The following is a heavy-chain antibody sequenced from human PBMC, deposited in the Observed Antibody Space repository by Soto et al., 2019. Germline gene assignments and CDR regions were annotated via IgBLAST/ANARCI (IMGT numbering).Heavy chain of an antibody. CDR1: GYTFTSYG. Sequence: QVHLVQSGAEVKKPGASVKVSCKASGYTFTSYGITWVRQAPGQGLEWMGWISAHNGNTDYTQKLQGRVIVTRDTSTSTAYMELRSLRSDDTAVYYCARGRYGDYWGQGAPVTVSS. V-gene: IGHV1-18*01. D-gene: IGHD1-1*01. CDR3: ARGRYGDY. CDR2: ISAHNGNT. J-gene: IGHJ4*02.